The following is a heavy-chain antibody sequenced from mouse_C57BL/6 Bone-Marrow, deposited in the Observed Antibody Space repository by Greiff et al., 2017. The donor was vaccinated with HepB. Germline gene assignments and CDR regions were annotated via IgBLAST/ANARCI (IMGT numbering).Heavy chain of an antibody. Sequence: QVHVKQPGAELVMPGASVKLSCKASGYTFTSYWMHWVKQRPGQGLEWIGEIDPSDSYTNYNQKFKGKSTLTVDKSSSTAYMQLSSLTSEDSAVYYCARDTTVLNWYFDVWGTGTTVTVSS. J-gene: IGHJ1*03. V-gene: IGHV1-69*01. D-gene: IGHD1-1*01. CDR2: IDPSDSYT. CDR1: GYTFTSYW. CDR3: ARDTTVLNWYFDV.